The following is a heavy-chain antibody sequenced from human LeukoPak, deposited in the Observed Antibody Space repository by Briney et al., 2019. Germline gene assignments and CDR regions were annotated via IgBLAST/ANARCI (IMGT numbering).Heavy chain of an antibody. CDR3: AREGADLWFGEPWFDP. V-gene: IGHV1-69*04. Sequence: SVKVSCKASGGTFSSYAISWVRQAPGQGLEGMGRIIPILGIANYAQKFQGRVTITADKSTSTAYMGLSSLRSEDTAVYYCAREGADLWFGEPWFDPWGQGTLVTVSS. D-gene: IGHD3-10*01. CDR2: IIPILGIA. J-gene: IGHJ5*02. CDR1: GGTFSSYA.